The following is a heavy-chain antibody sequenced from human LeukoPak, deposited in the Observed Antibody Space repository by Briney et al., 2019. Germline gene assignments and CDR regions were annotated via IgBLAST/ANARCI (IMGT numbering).Heavy chain of an antibody. CDR1: GGPVSSGSYY. V-gene: IGHV4-61*01. CDR2: IYYSGST. J-gene: IGHJ4*02. Sequence: SETLSLTCTVSGGPVSSGSYYWSWIRQPPGKGLEWIGYIYYSGSTNYNPSLKSRVTISVDTSKNQFSLKLSSVTAADTAVYYCASDYGDCVFDYWGQGTLVTVSS. CDR3: ASDYGDCVFDY. D-gene: IGHD4-17*01.